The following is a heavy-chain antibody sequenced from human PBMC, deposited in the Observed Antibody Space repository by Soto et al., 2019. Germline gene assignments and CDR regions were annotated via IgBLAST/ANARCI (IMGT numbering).Heavy chain of an antibody. CDR3: AASRGFYAGMDV. Sequence: QVQLVQSGTEVKKRGSSVKVSCKASRGAFRTYAFSWVRQTPGQGLEWMGAIMPVFGTATYAQQFQGRITITADESTSTVNMEVTIARPADAAVFYCAASRGFYAGMDVWGPGTTVIVS. CDR1: RGAFRTYA. V-gene: IGHV1-69*01. J-gene: IGHJ6*02. CDR2: IMPVFGTA. D-gene: IGHD6-25*01.